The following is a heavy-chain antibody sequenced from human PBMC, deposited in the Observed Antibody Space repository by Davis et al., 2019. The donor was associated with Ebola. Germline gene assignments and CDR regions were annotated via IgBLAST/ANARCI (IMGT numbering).Heavy chain of an antibody. V-gene: IGHV4-59*01. J-gene: IGHJ4*02. CDR3: ARALSSGWFGYYFDY. D-gene: IGHD6-19*01. CDR2: IYYTGST. Sequence: SETLSLTCTVSGGSISNYYWSWIRQPPGKGLEWIGYIYYTGSTKYNPSLKSRVTISVDTSKNQFSLKLSSVTAADTAGYYCARALSSGWFGYYFDYWGQGALVTVSS. CDR1: GGSISNYY.